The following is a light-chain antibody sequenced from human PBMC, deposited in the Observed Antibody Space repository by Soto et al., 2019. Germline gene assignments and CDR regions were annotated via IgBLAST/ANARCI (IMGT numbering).Light chain of an antibody. V-gene: IGLV2-14*01. Sequence: QSALTQPASVSGSPGQSITISCTGTSSDVGGYNYVSWYLQHPGKAPELMIYDVSNRPSGVSNRFSGSKSGNTASLTISGLQAEDEADYYCSSYTSSSTYVFGTGTKVTVL. CDR2: DVS. CDR3: SSYTSSSTYV. CDR1: SSDVGGYNY. J-gene: IGLJ1*01.